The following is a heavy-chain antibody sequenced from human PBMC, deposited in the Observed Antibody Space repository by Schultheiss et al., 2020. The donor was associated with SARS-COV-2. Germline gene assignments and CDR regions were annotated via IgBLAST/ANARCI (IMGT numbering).Heavy chain of an antibody. CDR2: IDPSDSYT. CDR1: GYSFTNYW. J-gene: IGHJ3*02. D-gene: IGHD2-15*01. Sequence: GGSLRLSCQGSGYSFTNYWIGWVRQMPGKGLEWMGRIDPSDSYTNYSPSFQGHVTISADKSISTAYLQWSSLKASDTAMYYCARRYCSGGSCYLAFDIWGQGTMVTVSS. V-gene: IGHV5-10-1*01. CDR3: ARRYCSGGSCYLAFDI.